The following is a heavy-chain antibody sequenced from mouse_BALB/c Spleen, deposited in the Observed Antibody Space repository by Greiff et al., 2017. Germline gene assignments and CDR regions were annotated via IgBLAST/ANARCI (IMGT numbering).Heavy chain of an antibody. CDR3: ARPYYYGSSYAMDY. D-gene: IGHD1-1*01. Sequence: VQLQQSGPGLVQPSQSLSITCTVSGFSLTSYGVHWVRQSPGKGLGWLGVIWSGGSTDYNAAFISRLSISKDNSKSQVFFKMNSLQANDTAIYYCARPYYYGSSYAMDYWGQGTSVTVSA. V-gene: IGHV2-2*02. CDR1: GFSLTSYG. CDR2: IWSGGST. J-gene: IGHJ4*01.